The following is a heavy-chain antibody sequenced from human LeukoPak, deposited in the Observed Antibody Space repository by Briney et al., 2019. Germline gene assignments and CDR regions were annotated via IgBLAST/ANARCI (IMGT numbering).Heavy chain of an antibody. D-gene: IGHD3-22*01. J-gene: IGHJ3*02. V-gene: IGHV3-11*04. CDR3: AGDLLDYYDSSYHDAFDI. Sequence: GGSLRLSCAASGFTFSDYYMSWIRQAPGKGLEWVSYISSSGSTIYYADSVKGRFTISRDNAKNSLYLQMNSLRAEDTAVYYCAGDLLDYYDSSYHDAFDIWGQGTMVTVSS. CDR2: ISSSGSTI. CDR1: GFTFSDYY.